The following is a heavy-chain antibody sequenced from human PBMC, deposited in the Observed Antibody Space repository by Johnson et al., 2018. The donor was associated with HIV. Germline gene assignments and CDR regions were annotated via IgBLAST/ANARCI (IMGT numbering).Heavy chain of an antibody. CDR1: GFTFDAYA. J-gene: IGHJ3*02. CDR2: IYSGGST. CDR3: ARDGVYSSPWDSFDI. D-gene: IGHD6-19*01. V-gene: IGHV3-23*04. Sequence: VQLVESGGGLVQPGRSLRLSCAASGFTFDAYAMSWVRQAPGKGLEWVSAIYSGGSTYYADSVKGRFTISRDNSKNTLYLQMDNLRVEDKAIYYCARDGVYSSPWDSFDIWGQGTMVTVSS.